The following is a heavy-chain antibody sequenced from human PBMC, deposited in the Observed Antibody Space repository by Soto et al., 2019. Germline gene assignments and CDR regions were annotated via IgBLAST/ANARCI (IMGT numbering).Heavy chain of an antibody. J-gene: IGHJ6*02. CDR2: INPNSGGT. CDR3: ARDSGYSYGYKPKLGYYGMDV. Sequence: ASVKVSCKASGYTFTGYYMHWVRQAPGQGLEWMGWINPNSGGTNYAQKFQGWVTMTRDTSISTDYMELSRLRSDDTAVYYCARDSGYSYGYKPKLGYYGMDVWGQGNTVTVSS. CDR1: GYTFTGYY. D-gene: IGHD5-18*01. V-gene: IGHV1-2*04.